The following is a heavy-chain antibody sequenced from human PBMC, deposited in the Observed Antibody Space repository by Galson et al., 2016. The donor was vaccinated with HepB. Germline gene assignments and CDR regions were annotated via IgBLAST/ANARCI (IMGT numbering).Heavy chain of an antibody. V-gene: IGHV3-23*01. CDR1: GFTFSSFA. CDR2: VSGSGDST. J-gene: IGHJ3*02. Sequence: SLRLSCAASGFTFSSFAMNWVRQAPGKELQWVSAVSGSGDSTYCAGSVKGRFTISRDNSKNTLFLQMNSLRADDTAAYFCAKGLGVEAGDGFDMWGQGTMVTVSS. CDR3: AKGLGVEAGDGFDM. D-gene: IGHD2-15*01.